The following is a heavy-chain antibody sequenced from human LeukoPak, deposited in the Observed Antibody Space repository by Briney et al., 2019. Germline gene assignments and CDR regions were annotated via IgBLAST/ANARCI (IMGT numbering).Heavy chain of an antibody. CDR3: ARVGYSYTTDY. J-gene: IGHJ4*02. Sequence: PSETLSLTCTVSGDSISSYYWNWIRQPPGKGLEWIGYVYYSGSTNYNPSLKSRVTISVDTSKNQFSLKLSSVTAADTAVYYCARVGYSYTTDYWGQGTLVTVSS. CDR2: VYYSGST. CDR1: GDSISSYY. D-gene: IGHD5-18*01. V-gene: IGHV4-59*01.